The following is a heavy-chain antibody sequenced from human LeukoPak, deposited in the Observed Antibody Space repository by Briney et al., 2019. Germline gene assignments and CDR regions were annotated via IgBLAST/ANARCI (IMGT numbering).Heavy chain of an antibody. D-gene: IGHD2-2*02. Sequence: GGSLRLSCAASGFTFSSYAMSWVRQAPGKGLEWVSAISGSGGSTYYADSVKGRFTISRDNSENTLYLQRNSLRAEDTAVYYCAKEELDCSSTSCYTLFFDYWGQGTLVTVSS. J-gene: IGHJ4*02. CDR1: GFTFSSYA. V-gene: IGHV3-23*01. CDR3: AKEELDCSSTSCYTLFFDY. CDR2: ISGSGGST.